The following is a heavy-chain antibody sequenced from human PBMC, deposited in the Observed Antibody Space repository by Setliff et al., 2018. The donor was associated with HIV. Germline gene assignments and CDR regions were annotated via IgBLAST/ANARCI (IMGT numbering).Heavy chain of an antibody. CDR1: GATFKTYA. CDR3: ARVAHSSSYHYYGMDV. CDR2: IIPMFGTG. J-gene: IGHJ6*02. D-gene: IGHD6-19*01. Sequence: ASVKVSCKASGATFKTYAMSWVRQTPGQGLEWMGAIIPMFGTGFYAQKFQGRVTITTDESRTTSYMELSSLRFEDTAVYFCARVAHSSSYHYYGMDVWGQGTTVTVS. V-gene: IGHV1-69*05.